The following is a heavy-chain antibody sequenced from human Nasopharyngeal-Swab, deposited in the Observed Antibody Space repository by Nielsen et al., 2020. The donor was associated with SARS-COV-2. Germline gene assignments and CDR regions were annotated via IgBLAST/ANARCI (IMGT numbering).Heavy chain of an antibody. CDR2: ISGGGST. J-gene: IGHJ4*02. CDR3: ASEVGGSYRDFDY. V-gene: IGHV3-23*01. D-gene: IGHD3-16*02. CDR1: GFIFSSYT. Sequence: GESLKISCVGSGFIFSSYTMHWVRQAPGKGLEWVSAISGGGSTFYAESVRGRFTVSRENFRKTLYPEMNSLRVEDTALYYCASEVGGSYRDFDYWGQGTLVTVSS.